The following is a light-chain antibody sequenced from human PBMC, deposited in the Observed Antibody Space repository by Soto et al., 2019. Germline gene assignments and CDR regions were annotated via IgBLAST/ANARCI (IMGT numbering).Light chain of an antibody. CDR1: SSNIGAGYD. Sequence: QSVLTQPPSVSGAPGQRVTISCTGSSSNIGAGYDVHWYQQHPGRAPKVMIYDVSKRPSGVPDRFSGSKSGNTASLTISLQAEDEADYYCCSYAGSYTYVFGTGTKV. CDR3: CSYAGSYTYV. J-gene: IGLJ1*01. V-gene: IGLV1-40*01. CDR2: DVS.